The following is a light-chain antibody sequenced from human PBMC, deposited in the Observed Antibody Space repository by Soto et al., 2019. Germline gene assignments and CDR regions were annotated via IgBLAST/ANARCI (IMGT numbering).Light chain of an antibody. CDR2: EVS. CDR3: GSYAGSNNML. CDR1: SSDVGGYNY. J-gene: IGLJ2*01. Sequence: QSVLTQPPSASGSPGQSVTISCAGTSSDVGGYNYVSWYQQHPGKAPKLMIYEVSKRPSGVPDRFSGSKSGNTASLTVSGLQAEDEADNYCGSYAGSNNMLFGGGTKVTV. V-gene: IGLV2-8*01.